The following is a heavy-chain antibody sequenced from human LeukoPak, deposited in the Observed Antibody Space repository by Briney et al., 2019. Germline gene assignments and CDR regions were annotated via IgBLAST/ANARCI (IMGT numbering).Heavy chain of an antibody. Sequence: ASVKVSCKASGYTFTGYYMHWVRQAPGQGLEWMGWINPNSGGTNYAQKFQGRVTMTRDTSNSTAYMELSRLRSDDTAVYYCARDDSRFGSSGWYYYYGMDVWGQGTTVTVSS. V-gene: IGHV1-2*02. CDR1: GYTFTGYY. CDR2: INPNSGGT. D-gene: IGHD6-19*01. CDR3: ARDDSRFGSSGWYYYYGMDV. J-gene: IGHJ6*02.